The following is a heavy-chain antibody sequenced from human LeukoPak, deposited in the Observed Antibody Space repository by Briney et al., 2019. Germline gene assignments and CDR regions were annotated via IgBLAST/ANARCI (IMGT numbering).Heavy chain of an antibody. CDR2: ISNGGNDK. Sequence: GGFLRLSCAASGFTFSSYPMHWVRQAPGKGLEWVAVISNGGNDKHYADSVKGRFTISRDNSKNTLYLQMNSLRTEDTAVYYCARDRVVASADYYFDSWGQGTLVTVSS. V-gene: IGHV3-30*04. J-gene: IGHJ4*02. CDR3: ARDRVVASADYYFDS. CDR1: GFTFSSYP. D-gene: IGHD6-13*01.